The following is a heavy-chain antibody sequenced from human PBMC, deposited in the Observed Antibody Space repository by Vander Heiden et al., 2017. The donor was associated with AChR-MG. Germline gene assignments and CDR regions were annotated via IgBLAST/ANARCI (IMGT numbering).Heavy chain of an antibody. D-gene: IGHD6-13*01. CDR3: TTDSAAYSSKGVY. V-gene: IGHV3-15*01. Sequence: EVQLVESGGGLVKPGGSLRLSCAASGFTFSNAWMPWVRQAAGKGLEWVGRVTSKTNGGTTDYAAPVKGRFTISRDDSENTLFLQMNSLKTEDTAVYYCTTDSAAYSSKGVYWGQGTLVTVSS. CDR1: GFTFSNAW. J-gene: IGHJ4*02. CDR2: VTSKTNGGTT.